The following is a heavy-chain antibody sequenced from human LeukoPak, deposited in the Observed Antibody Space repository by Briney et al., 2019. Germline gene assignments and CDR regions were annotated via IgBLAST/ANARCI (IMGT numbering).Heavy chain of an antibody. D-gene: IGHD5-24*01. J-gene: IGHJ4*02. V-gene: IGHV3-21*01. CDR2: ISSSSSYI. CDR1: GFTFKSYS. CDR3: ARGSKIEMATRDY. Sequence: GGSLRLSCAASGFTFKSYSMNWVRQAPGKGLEWVSSISSSSSYIYYADSVKGRFTISRDNAKNSLYLQMNSLRAEDTAVYYCARGSKIEMATRDYWGQGTLVTVSS.